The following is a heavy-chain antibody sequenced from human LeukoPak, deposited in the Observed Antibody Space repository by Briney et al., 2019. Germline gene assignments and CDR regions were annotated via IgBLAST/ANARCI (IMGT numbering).Heavy chain of an antibody. V-gene: IGHV3-13*01. CDR3: ARQMQSHGNFDS. Sequence: GGSLRLSCAASGFTVSSYAMHWVRQPIGKGLEWVSALGIAGDTFYPGSVKGRFTISRENARNSLYLQMNSLRAEDTAMYFCARQMQSHGNFDSWGQGTLVTVSS. CDR1: GFTVSSYA. D-gene: IGHD1-26*01. J-gene: IGHJ4*02. CDR2: LGIAGDT.